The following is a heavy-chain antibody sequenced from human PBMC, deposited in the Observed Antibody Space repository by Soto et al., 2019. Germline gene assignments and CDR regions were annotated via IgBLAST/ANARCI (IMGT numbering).Heavy chain of an antibody. V-gene: IGHV3-74*01. D-gene: IGHD3-22*01. Sequence: EVQLVESGGGLVQPGGSQSLSCAASAFTFKNHWLHWVRQVPGKGPVWVSRINGDGSFTSYADAVKGRFTISRDNAKNTLSLQMNSRIAEDTAVNYCAREVYDDYDRDGFDYWGQGTLVIVSS. J-gene: IGHJ4*02. CDR2: INGDGSFT. CDR3: AREVYDDYDRDGFDY. CDR1: AFTFKNHW.